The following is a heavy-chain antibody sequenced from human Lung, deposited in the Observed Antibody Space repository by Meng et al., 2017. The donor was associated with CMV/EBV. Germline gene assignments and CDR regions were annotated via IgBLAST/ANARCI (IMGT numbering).Heavy chain of an antibody. V-gene: IGHV3-7*01. J-gene: IGHJ6*02. CDR3: AREPMQTGCGGIDV. CDR2: IKQAGSEQ. D-gene: IGHD3-9*01. CDR1: EFTFGSYW. Sequence: GESXKIPXVAFEFTFGSYWMSWVRQAPGKGLEWVANIKQAGSEQYYVDTGKGRFTVSRDKAKNPLYLQSNGLRAEDTAIYYGAREPMQTGCGGIDVWGQGTTVTVSS.